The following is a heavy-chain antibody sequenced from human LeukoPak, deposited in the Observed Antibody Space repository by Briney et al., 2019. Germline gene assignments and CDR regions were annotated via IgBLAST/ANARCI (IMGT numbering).Heavy chain of an antibody. CDR2: ISYDGSNK. CDR3: ARADGYSSGWPGPPYYYGMDV. V-gene: IGHV3-30-3*01. J-gene: IGHJ6*02. D-gene: IGHD6-19*01. CDR1: GFTFSSYA. Sequence: QSGGSLRLSCAASGFTFSSYAMHWVRQAPGKGLEWVAVISYDGSNKYYADSVKGRFTISRDNSKNTLYLQMNSLRAEDTAVYYCARADGYSSGWPGPPYYYGMDVWGQGTTVTVSS.